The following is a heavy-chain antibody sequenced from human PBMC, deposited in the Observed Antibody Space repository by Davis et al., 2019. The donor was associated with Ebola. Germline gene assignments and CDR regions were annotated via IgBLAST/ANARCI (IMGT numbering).Heavy chain of an antibody. CDR1: GFTFDDYA. Sequence: GESLKISCAASGFTFDDYAMHWVRQAPGKGLEWVSYISSSSSTIYYADSVKGRFTISRDNAKNSLYLQMNSLRDEDTAVYYCARDIGGYSYGCDYWGQGTLVTVSS. J-gene: IGHJ4*02. D-gene: IGHD5-18*01. V-gene: IGHV3-48*02. CDR2: ISSSSSTI. CDR3: ARDIGGYSYGCDY.